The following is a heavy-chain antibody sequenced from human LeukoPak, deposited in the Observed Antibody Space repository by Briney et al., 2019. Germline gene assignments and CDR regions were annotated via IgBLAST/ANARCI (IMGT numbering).Heavy chain of an antibody. J-gene: IGHJ3*02. CDR1: GFTFDDYG. CDR3: ARAYYYDSSGYYPDAFDI. CDR2: INWNGGST. Sequence: PGGSLRLSCAASGFTFDDYGMSWVRQAPGKGLEWVSGINWNGGSTGYADSVKGRFTISRDNAKNSLYLQMNSLRAEDTALYYCARAYYYDSSGYYPDAFDIWGQGTMVTVSS. D-gene: IGHD3-22*01. V-gene: IGHV3-20*04.